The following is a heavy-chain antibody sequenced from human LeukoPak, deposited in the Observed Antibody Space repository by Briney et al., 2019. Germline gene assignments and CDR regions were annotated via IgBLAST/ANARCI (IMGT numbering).Heavy chain of an antibody. J-gene: IGHJ4*02. D-gene: IGHD3-22*01. CDR1: GYTFTTYG. Sequence: ASVKVSCKASGYTFTTYGISWVRQAPGQGLEWMGRISAYNGDTNYVQKFQGRLTMTTDTSTSTAYMDLRSLRSDDTAVYYCARNYYDSSGYYPEGGFDYWGQGTLVTVSS. CDR3: ARNYYDSSGYYPEGGFDY. V-gene: IGHV1-18*01. CDR2: ISAYNGDT.